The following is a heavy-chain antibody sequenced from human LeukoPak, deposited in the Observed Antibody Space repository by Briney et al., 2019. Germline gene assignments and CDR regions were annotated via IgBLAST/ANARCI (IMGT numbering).Heavy chain of an antibody. Sequence: GGSLRLSCAASGFTFSSFAMHWVRQAPGKGLEYVSGISSNGGSTYYANSVKDRFTISRDNSKNTLYLQMGSLRAEDLSIYHCATSVGARPRWGQGTLVTVSS. CDR2: ISSNGGST. CDR3: ATSVGARPR. J-gene: IGHJ4*02. CDR1: GFTFSSFA. D-gene: IGHD6-6*01. V-gene: IGHV3-64*01.